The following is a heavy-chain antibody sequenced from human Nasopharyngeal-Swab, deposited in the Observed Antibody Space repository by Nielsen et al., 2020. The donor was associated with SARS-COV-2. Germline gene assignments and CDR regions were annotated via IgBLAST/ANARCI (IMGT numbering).Heavy chain of an antibody. CDR3: ARRYGDFWSGHYFDY. J-gene: IGHJ4*02. CDR2: IYHSGST. V-gene: IGHV4-38-2*01. Sequence: GSPRLSCAVSGYSISSGYYWGWIRQPPGKGREWIGSIYHSGSTYYNPSLKSRVTISVDTSKNQFSLKLSSVTAADTAVYYCARRYGDFWSGHYFDYWGQGTLVSVSS. D-gene: IGHD3-3*01. CDR1: GYSISSGYY.